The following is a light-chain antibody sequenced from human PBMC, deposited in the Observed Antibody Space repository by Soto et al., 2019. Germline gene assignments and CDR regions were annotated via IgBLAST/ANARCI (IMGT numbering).Light chain of an antibody. V-gene: IGLV1-40*01. CDR1: NSNIGAGYD. CDR3: QSYDSGLSGL. J-gene: IGLJ2*01. Sequence: QSVLTQPPSVSGAPGQTVTISCTGSNSNIGAGYDVHWYQQVPGTAPKLLIYGNDNRPSWVPDRFSGSKSGTSASLAITGLQADDEADYYCQSYDSGLSGLFGGGTQLTVL. CDR2: GND.